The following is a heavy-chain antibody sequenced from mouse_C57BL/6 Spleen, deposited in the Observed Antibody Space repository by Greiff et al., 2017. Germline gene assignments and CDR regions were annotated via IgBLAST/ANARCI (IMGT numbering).Heavy chain of an antibody. CDR1: GYTFTSYW. CDR3: AKSGYWEKDCFAY. J-gene: IGHJ3*01. Sequence: QVQLKQPGTELVKPGASVKLSCTASGYTFTSYWMHWVKQRPGQGLEWIGNINPSNGGTNYNEKFKSKATLTVDKSSSTAYMQLSSLTSEDSAVYYCAKSGYWEKDCFAYWGQGTLVTVSA. V-gene: IGHV1-53*01. CDR2: INPSNGGT. D-gene: IGHD4-1*01.